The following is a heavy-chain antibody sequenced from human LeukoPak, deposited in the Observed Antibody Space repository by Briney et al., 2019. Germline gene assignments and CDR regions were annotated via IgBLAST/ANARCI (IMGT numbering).Heavy chain of an antibody. V-gene: IGHV4-39*07. Sequence: SETLSLTCTVSGGSISSSSYYWGWIRQPPGKGLEWIGSIYYSGSTYYNPSLKSRVTISVDTSKNQFSLKLSSVTAADTAVYYCARFFGRRWLQLTKLGHAFDIWGQGTMVTVSS. CDR3: ARFFGRRWLQLTKLGHAFDI. CDR1: GGSISSSSYY. D-gene: IGHD5-24*01. J-gene: IGHJ3*02. CDR2: IYYSGST.